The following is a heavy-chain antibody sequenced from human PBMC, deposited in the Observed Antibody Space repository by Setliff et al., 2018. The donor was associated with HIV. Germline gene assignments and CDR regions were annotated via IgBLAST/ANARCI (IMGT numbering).Heavy chain of an antibody. Sequence: LRLSCEASGFTFSVYALSWVRQTPGKGLEWVSSISNNDLRYYADSVKGRFAISRDNSKNSLFLQLNDLRAEDTAFYYCGHPLIEDSADGTFNVWGQGTMVTVSS. D-gene: IGHD3-16*01. CDR1: GFTFSVYA. CDR2: ISNNDLR. V-gene: IGHV3-23*01. CDR3: GHPLIEDSADGTFNV. J-gene: IGHJ3*01.